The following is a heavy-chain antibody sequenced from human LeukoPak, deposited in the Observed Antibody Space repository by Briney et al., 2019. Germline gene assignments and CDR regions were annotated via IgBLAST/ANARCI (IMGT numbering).Heavy chain of an antibody. V-gene: IGHV3-23*01. Sequence: GGSLRLSCAASGFTFSSYAMSWVRQAPGKGLEWVSAISGSGGSTYYADSVKGRFTISRDNSKNTLYLQMNSLRAEDTAVYYCAREEFGGVIAWAFDYWGQGTLVTVSS. D-gene: IGHD3-16*01. CDR2: ISGSGGST. CDR1: GFTFSSYA. CDR3: AREEFGGVIAWAFDY. J-gene: IGHJ4*02.